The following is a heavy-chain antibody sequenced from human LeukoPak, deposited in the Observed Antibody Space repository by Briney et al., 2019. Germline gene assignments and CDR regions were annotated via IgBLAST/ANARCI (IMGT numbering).Heavy chain of an antibody. D-gene: IGHD3-16*01. V-gene: IGHV3-11*04. Sequence: TPGGSLRLSCAASGFTFSDYYMSWLRQAPGKGLEWVSTIKGIGPTTYYADSLKGRFTISRDNAKNSLFLQMSSLRADDTAIYYCARAGELRYMDVWGKGTAVTVSS. CDR1: GFTFSDYY. J-gene: IGHJ6*03. CDR3: ARAGELRYMDV. CDR2: IKGIGPTT.